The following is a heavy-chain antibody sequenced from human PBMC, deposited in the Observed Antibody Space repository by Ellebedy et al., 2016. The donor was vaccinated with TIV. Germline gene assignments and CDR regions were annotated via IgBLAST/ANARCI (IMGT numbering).Heavy chain of an antibody. D-gene: IGHD5-12*01. CDR2: INHSGST. Sequence: SETLSLXXAVYGGSFSGYYWSWIRQPPGKGLEWIGEINHSGSTNYNPSLKSRVTISVDTSKNQFSLKLSSVTAADTAVYYCARRLRWLLSNWFDPWGQGTLVTVSS. V-gene: IGHV4-34*01. J-gene: IGHJ5*02. CDR3: ARRLRWLLSNWFDP. CDR1: GGSFSGYY.